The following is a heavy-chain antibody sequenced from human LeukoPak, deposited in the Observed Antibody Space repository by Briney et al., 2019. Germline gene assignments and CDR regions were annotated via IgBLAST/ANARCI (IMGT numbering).Heavy chain of an antibody. Sequence: SETLSLTCAVYGGSFSGYYWSWIRQPPGKGLEWIGEINHSGSTNYNPSLKSRVTISVDTSKNQFSLKLSSVTAADTAVYYCARGPYSSRGDNWFDPWGQGTLVTVSS. CDR1: GGSFSGYY. V-gene: IGHV4-34*01. CDR3: ARGPYSSRGDNWFDP. D-gene: IGHD6-13*01. CDR2: INHSGST. J-gene: IGHJ5*02.